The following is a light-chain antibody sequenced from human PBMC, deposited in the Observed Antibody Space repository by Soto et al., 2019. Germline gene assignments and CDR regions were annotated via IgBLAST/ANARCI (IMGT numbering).Light chain of an antibody. V-gene: IGLV2-11*01. CDR1: NSDAGGYNT. CDR2: DVN. J-gene: IGLJ2*01. CDR3: CSYAGSYTVT. Sequence: QSVLTQPRSVSGSPGQSVTISCTATNSDAGGYNTFSWYQQHPGKAPKFIIYDVNRRPSGVPDRFSGSKSGNTASLIISGLQAEDEADYYCCSYAGSYTVTFGGGTKLTVL.